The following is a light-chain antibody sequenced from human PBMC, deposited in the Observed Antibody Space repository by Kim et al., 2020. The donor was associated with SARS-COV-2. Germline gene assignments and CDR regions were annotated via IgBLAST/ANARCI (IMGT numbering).Light chain of an antibody. CDR3: QEYKSDSWT. Sequence: DIQMTQSPSSLSASVGDRVTITCRASQSINIWLAWYQQKPGKAPNLLIYDASNLESGVPSRFSGSGSGTQFTLTINSLQPDDFATYCCQEYKSDSWTFGQGTKVDIK. CDR1: QSINIW. J-gene: IGKJ1*01. CDR2: DAS. V-gene: IGKV1-5*01.